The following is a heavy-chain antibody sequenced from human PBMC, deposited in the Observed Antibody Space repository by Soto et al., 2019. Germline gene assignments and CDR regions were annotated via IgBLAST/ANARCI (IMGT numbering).Heavy chain of an antibody. Sequence: GGSLRLSCAASGFTFSSYSMNWVRQAPGKGLEWVSYISSSSSTIYYADSVKGRFTISRDNAKNSLYLQRNSLRAEDTAVYYCARAQCSVTSCGWFDPWGQGTLVTVSS. V-gene: IGHV3-48*04. D-gene: IGHD4-17*01. J-gene: IGHJ5*02. CDR2: ISSSSSTI. CDR1: GFTFSSYS. CDR3: ARAQCSVTSCGWFDP.